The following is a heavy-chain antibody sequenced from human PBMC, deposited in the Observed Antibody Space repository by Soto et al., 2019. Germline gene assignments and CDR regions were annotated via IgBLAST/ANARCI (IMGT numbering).Heavy chain of an antibody. CDR1: GVTFSSYA. Sequence: SVKVSCKASGVTFSSYAISWVRQAPGQGLEWMGGIIPIFGTANYAQKFQGRVTITADESTSTAYMELSSLRSEDTAVYYCARCFRGYSGYDRVGPFDYWGKGTLVTVSS. J-gene: IGHJ4*02. D-gene: IGHD5-12*01. V-gene: IGHV1-69*13. CDR2: IIPIFGTA. CDR3: ARCFRGYSGYDRVGPFDY.